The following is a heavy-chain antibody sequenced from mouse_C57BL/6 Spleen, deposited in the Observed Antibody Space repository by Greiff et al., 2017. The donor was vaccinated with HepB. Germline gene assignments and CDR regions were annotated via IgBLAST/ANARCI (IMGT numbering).Heavy chain of an antibody. Sequence: QVQLQQPGAELVRPGSSVKLSCKASGYTFTSYWMDWVKQRPGQGLEWIGNIYPSDSETHYNQKFKDKATLTVDKSSSTAYMQLSSLTSEDSAVYYCARPAQGPWFAYWGQGTLVTVSA. CDR3: ARPAQGPWFAY. V-gene: IGHV1-61*01. D-gene: IGHD3-2*02. J-gene: IGHJ3*01. CDR1: GYTFTSYW. CDR2: IYPSDSET.